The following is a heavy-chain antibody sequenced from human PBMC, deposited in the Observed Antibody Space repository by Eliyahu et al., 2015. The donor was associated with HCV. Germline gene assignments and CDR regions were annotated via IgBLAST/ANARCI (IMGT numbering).Heavy chain of an antibody. Sequence: QVQLQESGPGLVKPSETLSLTCTVXGGSIXXYDWSWIRQPPGKGLEWIGYIHYSGSTNYNPSLKSRVTISVDTSKNQFSLNLTSVTAADTAIYYCASGGGGIAVTGTGGWFDPWGQGTLVTVSS. J-gene: IGHJ5*02. D-gene: IGHD6-19*01. CDR3: ASGGGGIAVTGTGGWFDP. CDR2: IHYSGST. V-gene: IGHV4-59*01. CDR1: GGSIXXYD.